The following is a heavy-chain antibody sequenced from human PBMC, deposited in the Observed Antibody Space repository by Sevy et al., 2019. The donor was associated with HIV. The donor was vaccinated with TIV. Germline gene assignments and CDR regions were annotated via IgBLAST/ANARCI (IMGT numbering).Heavy chain of an antibody. V-gene: IGHV3-48*02. CDR3: VRTVSGTFRYDDF. J-gene: IGHJ4*02. CDR2: INSGSCAI. Sequence: GGSLRLSCAASGFMFKRYSMNWVRQAPGTGLEWLSYINSGSCAISYADSVKDRFTISRDNAKNSLYLQMNSLRDEDTAVYYCVRTVSGTFRYDDFWGQGTLVTVSS. D-gene: IGHD3-16*02. CDR1: GFMFKRYS.